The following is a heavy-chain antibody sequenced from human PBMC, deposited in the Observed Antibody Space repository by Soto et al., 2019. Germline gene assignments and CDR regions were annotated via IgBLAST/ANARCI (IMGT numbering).Heavy chain of an antibody. CDR3: ARSTFWYYHETGGYYGFEN. Sequence: TETLSLTCTFSGVSISSSGYYCGWIRQPPGKGLEWIGSISYKGTPYYNPSLKSRVTISVDMSKNQFSLNLSSVTAADTAVFYCARSTFWYYHETGGYYGFENWGHGTLVIVSS. V-gene: IGHV4-39*01. CDR2: ISYKGTP. J-gene: IGHJ4*01. CDR1: GVSISSSGYY. D-gene: IGHD3-22*01.